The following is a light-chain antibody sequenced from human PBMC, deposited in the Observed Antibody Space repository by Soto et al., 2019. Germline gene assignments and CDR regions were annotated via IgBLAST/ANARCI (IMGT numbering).Light chain of an antibody. CDR3: QQYGASPWT. CDR1: QSVSSSH. CDR2: DTP. J-gene: IGKJ1*01. Sequence: EIVMTQSPGTLSLSPGERATLSCRASQSVSSSHLAWYQQKRGQAPRLLIYDTPTRATGIPDRFSGSGSGTDFTLTISRLEPEDFAVYHCQQYGASPWTFGQGTKVDIK. V-gene: IGKV3-20*01.